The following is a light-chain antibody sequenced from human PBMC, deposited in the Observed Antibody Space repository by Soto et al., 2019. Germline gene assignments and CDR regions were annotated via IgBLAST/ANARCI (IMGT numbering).Light chain of an antibody. CDR2: AAS. J-gene: IGKJ4*01. Sequence: DIQLTQSPSFLSASVGARVTITCRASQGISSYLAWYQQKPGKAPKLLIYAASTLQSGVPSRFSGSGSWTEFTLTISSLQPEDFATYYCQHLNSYPLTFGGGTKVEIK. CDR1: QGISSY. CDR3: QHLNSYPLT. V-gene: IGKV1-9*01.